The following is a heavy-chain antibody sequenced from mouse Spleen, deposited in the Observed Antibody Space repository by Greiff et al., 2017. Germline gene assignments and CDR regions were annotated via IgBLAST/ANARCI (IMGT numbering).Heavy chain of an antibody. CDR2: INPNNGGT. D-gene: IGHD2-1*01. V-gene: IGHV1-26*01. Sequence: EVQLQQSGPELVKPGASVKISCKASGYTFTDYYMNWVKQSHGKSLEWIGDINPNNGGTSYNQKFKGKATLTVDKSSSTAYMELRSLTSEDSAVYYCARAIWYAYYYAMDYWGQGTSVTVSS. J-gene: IGHJ4*01. CDR1: GYTFTDYY. CDR3: ARAIWYAYYYAMDY.